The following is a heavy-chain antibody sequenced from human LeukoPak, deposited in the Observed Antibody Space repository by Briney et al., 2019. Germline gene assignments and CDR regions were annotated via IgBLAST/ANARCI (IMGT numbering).Heavy chain of an antibody. CDR2: IYSGGST. D-gene: IGHD3-10*01. J-gene: IGHJ4*02. Sequence: GGSLRLSCAASGFTVSSNYMSWVRQAPGKGLEWVSVIYSGGSTYYADSVKGRFTISRDNSKNTLYLQMNSLRAEDTAVYYCTSPGSSYYYGSGSYYPFDYWGQGTLVTVSS. CDR3: TSPGSSYYYGSGSYYPFDY. CDR1: GFTVSSNY. V-gene: IGHV3-53*01.